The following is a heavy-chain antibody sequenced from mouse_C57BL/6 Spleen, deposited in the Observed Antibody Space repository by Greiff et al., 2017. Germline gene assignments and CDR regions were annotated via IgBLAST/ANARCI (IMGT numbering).Heavy chain of an antibody. V-gene: IGHV1-50*01. CDR3: ARGDSNYVDWYFDV. Sequence: QVQLQQSGAELVKPGASVKLSCKASGYTFTSYWMQWVKQRPGQGLEWIGEIDPSDSYTNYNQKFKGKATLTVDTSSSTAYMQLSSLTSEDSAVYYCARGDSNYVDWYFDVWGTGTTVTVSS. CDR2: IDPSDSYT. D-gene: IGHD2-5*01. J-gene: IGHJ1*03. CDR1: GYTFTSYW.